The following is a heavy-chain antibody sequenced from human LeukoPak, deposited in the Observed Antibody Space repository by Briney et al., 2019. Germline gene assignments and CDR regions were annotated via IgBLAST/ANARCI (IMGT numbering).Heavy chain of an antibody. CDR1: GGSISNYY. CDR3: ARVDGTSGYFYKFDY. D-gene: IGHD3-22*01. CDR2: IHFSGNT. V-gene: IGHV4-59*01. Sequence: SETLSLTCSVSGGSISNYYWSWIRQPPGKGLEWVAYIHFSGNTNYNPSLKSRVIISVDTSKNQFSLKLASVTAADTAVYYCARVDGTSGYFYKFDYWGRGTLITVSS. J-gene: IGHJ4*02.